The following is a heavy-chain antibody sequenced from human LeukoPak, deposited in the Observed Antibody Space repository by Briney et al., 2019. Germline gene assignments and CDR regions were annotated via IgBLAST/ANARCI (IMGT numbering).Heavy chain of an antibody. Sequence: HPGRSLRLSCAASGFTFSTYGTHWVRQAPGKGLEWVAVIRSDGSSEYYADSVKGRFIISRDNSKNTLYLQMNSLRAEDTAMYYCARGLPPVMKYYFDYWGQGTLVTVSS. V-gene: IGHV3-33*01. CDR3: ARGLPPVMKYYFDY. CDR1: GFTFSTYG. D-gene: IGHD4-11*01. CDR2: IRSDGSSE. J-gene: IGHJ4*02.